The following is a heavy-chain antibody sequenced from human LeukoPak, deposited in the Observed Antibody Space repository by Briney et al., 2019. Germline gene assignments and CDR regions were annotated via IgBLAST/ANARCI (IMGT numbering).Heavy chain of an antibody. V-gene: IGHV2-5*02. D-gene: IGHD3-10*01. CDR3: AHLVDQYGAGGFDY. J-gene: IGHJ4*02. Sequence: SGPTLVNPTQTLRLTCTFSGFSLSTSRVAVGWIRQPPGKALDWVALIYGDGDKHYSPSLKSRLSITTDASKNQVVLTMSNMDPVDTATYYCAHLVDQYGAGGFDYWGQGTLVTVSS. CDR2: IYGDGDK. CDR1: GFSLSTSRVA.